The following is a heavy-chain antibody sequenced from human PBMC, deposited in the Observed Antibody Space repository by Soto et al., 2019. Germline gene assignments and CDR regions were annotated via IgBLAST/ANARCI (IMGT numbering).Heavy chain of an antibody. V-gene: IGHV3-30-3*01. CDR3: AREGFGELFPLYGMDV. CDR2: ISYDGSNK. Sequence: GGSLRLSCASSGFTFSSYAMHWVRQAPGKGLEWVAVISYDGSNKYYADSVKGRFTISRDNSKNTLYLQMNSLRAEDTAVYYCAREGFGELFPLYGMDVWGQGTTVTVSS. D-gene: IGHD3-10*01. J-gene: IGHJ6*02. CDR1: GFTFSSYA.